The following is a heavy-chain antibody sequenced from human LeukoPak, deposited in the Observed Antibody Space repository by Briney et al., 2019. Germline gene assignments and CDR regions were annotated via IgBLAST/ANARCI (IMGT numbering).Heavy chain of an antibody. J-gene: IGHJ5*02. CDR2: IKQDGSEK. CDR3: AKDSQSTVTTWFDP. V-gene: IGHV3-7*03. D-gene: IGHD4-11*01. Sequence: GSLRLSCAASGFTFSNYWMSWVRQAPGKGLEWVANIKQDGSEKYYVDSVKGRFTISRDNAKNSLYLQMNSLRAEDTALYYCAKDSQSTVTTWFDPWGQGTLVTVSS. CDR1: GFTFSNYW.